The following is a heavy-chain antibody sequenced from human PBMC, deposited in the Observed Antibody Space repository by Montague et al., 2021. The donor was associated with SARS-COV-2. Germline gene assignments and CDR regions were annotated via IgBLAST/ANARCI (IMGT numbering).Heavy chain of an antibody. D-gene: IGHD6-6*01. V-gene: IGHV3-48*04. CDR2: ISSSTNII. CDR1: GFTFSGYS. J-gene: IGHJ3*01. Sequence: SLRLSCAASGFTFSGYSVNWVRQAPGKGLEWISYISSSTNIIYYTDSVKGRFTISRDNARNSLYLQMNSLRVDATAVYYCAKDLVLRAARPDALDVWGQGTEVTVSS. CDR3: AKDLVLRAARPDALDV.